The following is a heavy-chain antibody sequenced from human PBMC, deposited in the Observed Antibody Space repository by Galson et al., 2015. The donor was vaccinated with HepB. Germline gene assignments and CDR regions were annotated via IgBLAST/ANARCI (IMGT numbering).Heavy chain of an antibody. CDR2: INHSGST. V-gene: IGHV4-34*01. CDR1: GGSFSGYY. Sequence: SETLSLTCAVYGGSFSGYYWSWIRQPPGKGLEWIGEINHSGSTNYNPSLKSRVTISVDTSKNQFSLKLSSVTAADTAVYYCARVGTMVRGETPWKQYNWFDPWGQGTLVTVSS. J-gene: IGHJ5*02. D-gene: IGHD3-10*01. CDR3: ARVGTMVRGETPWKQYNWFDP.